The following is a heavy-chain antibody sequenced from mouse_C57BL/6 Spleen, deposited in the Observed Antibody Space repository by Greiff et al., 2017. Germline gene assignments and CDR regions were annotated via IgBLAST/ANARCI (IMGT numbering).Heavy chain of an antibody. J-gene: IGHJ2*01. Sequence: QVQLQQPGAELVRPGSSVKLSCKASGYTFTSYWMHWVKQRPIQGLEWIGNIDPSDSETHYNQKFKDKATLTVDKSSSTAYMQLSSLTSEDSAVYYCAREKNGPKDYWGQGTTLTVSS. CDR3: AREKNGPKDY. CDR2: IDPSDSET. D-gene: IGHD1-2*01. CDR1: GYTFTSYW. V-gene: IGHV1-52*01.